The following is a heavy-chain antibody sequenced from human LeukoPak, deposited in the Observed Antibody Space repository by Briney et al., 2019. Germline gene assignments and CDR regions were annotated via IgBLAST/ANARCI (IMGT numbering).Heavy chain of an antibody. CDR2: ISSSSSYI. CDR3: ASFLTTVTPSPKNYYYYGMDV. Sequence: GGSLRPSCAASGFTFSSYSMNWVRQAPGKGLEWVSSISSSSSYIYYADSVKGRFTISRDNAKNSLYLQMNSLRAEDTAVYYCASFLTTVTPSPKNYYYYGMDVWGQGTTVTVSS. CDR1: GFTFSSYS. D-gene: IGHD4-17*01. J-gene: IGHJ6*02. V-gene: IGHV3-21*01.